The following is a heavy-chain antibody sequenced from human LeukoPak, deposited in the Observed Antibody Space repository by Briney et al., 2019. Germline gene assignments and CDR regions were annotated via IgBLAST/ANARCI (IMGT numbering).Heavy chain of an antibody. D-gene: IGHD6-19*01. CDR1: GFTFSSYA. CDR3: ARDLRQWLTFYFDY. V-gene: IGHV3-30-3*01. Sequence: GGPLRLSCAASGFTFSSYAMHWVRQAPGKGLEWVAVISYDGSNKYYADSVKGRFTISRDNSKNTLYLQMNSLRAEDTAVYYCARDLRQWLTFYFDYWGQGTLVTVS. CDR2: ISYDGSNK. J-gene: IGHJ4*02.